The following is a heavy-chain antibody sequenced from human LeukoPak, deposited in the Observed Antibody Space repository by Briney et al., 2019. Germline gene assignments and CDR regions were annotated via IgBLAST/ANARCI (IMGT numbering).Heavy chain of an antibody. V-gene: IGHV3-23*01. Sequence: GGSLRLSCAASGLTFSSYAMSWVRQTPGKGLEWVSTITESGDNTHYTESVNGRFTFSRDNSRNTMYLQMNSLRAEDTAIYYCATDYTPYVGASADWGQGTLVTVSS. J-gene: IGHJ4*02. CDR3: ATDYTPYVGASAD. CDR2: ITESGDNT. D-gene: IGHD1-26*01. CDR1: GLTFSSYA.